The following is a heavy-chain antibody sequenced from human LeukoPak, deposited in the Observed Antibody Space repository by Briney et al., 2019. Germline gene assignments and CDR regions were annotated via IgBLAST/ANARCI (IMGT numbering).Heavy chain of an antibody. CDR1: GGTFSSYT. D-gene: IGHD3-3*01. Sequence: GASVKVSCKASGGTFSSYTISWVRQAPGQGLEWMGRIIPILGIANYAQKFQGRVTITADKSTSTAYMELSSLRSEDTAVYYCAREARSFLELTFSYYFDYWGQGTLVTVSS. V-gene: IGHV1-69*04. J-gene: IGHJ4*02. CDR2: IIPILGIA. CDR3: AREARSFLELTFSYYFDY.